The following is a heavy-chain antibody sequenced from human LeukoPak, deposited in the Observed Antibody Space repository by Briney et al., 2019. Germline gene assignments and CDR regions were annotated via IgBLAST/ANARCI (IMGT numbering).Heavy chain of an antibody. D-gene: IGHD2-21*01. CDR1: GYTFTNYD. CDR2: MNPNSGNT. J-gene: IGHJ1*01. CDR3: ARNGRQVRYFQH. Sequence: ASVKVSCKASGYTFTNYDINWVRQSTGQGLEWMGWMNPNSGNTGYAQKFQGRVNMTRNTSISTAYMELSSLRSEDTAVYYCARNGRQVRYFQHWGQGTLVTVSS. V-gene: IGHV1-8*01.